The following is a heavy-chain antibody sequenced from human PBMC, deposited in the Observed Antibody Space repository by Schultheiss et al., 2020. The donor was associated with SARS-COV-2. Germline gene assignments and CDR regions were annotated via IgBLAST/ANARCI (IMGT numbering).Heavy chain of an antibody. CDR1: GFTFSSYS. V-gene: IGHV3-30*03. Sequence: GGSLRLSCAASGFTFSSYSMNWVRQAPGKGLEWVAVISYDGSNKYYADSVKGRFTISRDNAKNTLYLQMNSLRAEDTAVYYCAALTFGGAIFPFDYWGQGTLVTVSS. D-gene: IGHD3-16*01. CDR3: AALTFGGAIFPFDY. J-gene: IGHJ4*02. CDR2: ISYDGSNK.